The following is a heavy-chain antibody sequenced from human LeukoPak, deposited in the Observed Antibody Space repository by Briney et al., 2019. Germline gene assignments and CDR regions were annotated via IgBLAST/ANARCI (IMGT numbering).Heavy chain of an antibody. D-gene: IGHD6-13*01. V-gene: IGHV4-39*01. J-gene: IGHJ5*02. CDR2: IYYSGST. CDR3: ANTPLAAAGSPSAPFDP. Sequence: SETLSLTCTVSGGSISSSSYYWGWIRQPPGKGLEWIGSIYYSGSTYYNPSLESRVTISVDTSKNQFSLKLSSATAADTAVYYCANTPLAAAGSPSAPFDPWGQGTLVTVSS. CDR1: GGSISSSSYY.